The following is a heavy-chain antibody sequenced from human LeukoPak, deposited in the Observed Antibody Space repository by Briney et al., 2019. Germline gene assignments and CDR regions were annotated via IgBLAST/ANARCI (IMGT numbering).Heavy chain of an antibody. CDR1: GFTFSSYS. V-gene: IGHV3-21*01. CDR2: ISSSTNYI. Sequence: GGSLRLSCAASGFTFSSYSMNWVRQAPGKGLEWVPSISSSTNYIFHADSVKGRFTISRDNAKNSLYLQMNGLRAEDTAVYYCAREYGSGSLDYWGQGTLVTVSS. CDR3: AREYGSGSLDY. D-gene: IGHD3-10*01. J-gene: IGHJ4*02.